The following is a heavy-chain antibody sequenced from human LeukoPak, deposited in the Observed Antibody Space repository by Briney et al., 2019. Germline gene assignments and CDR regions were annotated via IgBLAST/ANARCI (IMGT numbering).Heavy chain of an antibody. J-gene: IGHJ4*02. CDR2: IKLDGSEK. CDR1: GFTFSSYW. CDR3: ARVSVVSYYFDY. D-gene: IGHD2-8*02. V-gene: IGHV3-7*01. Sequence: GGSLRLSCAVSGFTFSSYWMSWVRQAPGKGLEWVANIKLDGSEKYYVDSVKGRFTISRDNAKNSLYLQMNSLRAEDTAVYYCARVSVVSYYFDYWGQGTLVTVSS.